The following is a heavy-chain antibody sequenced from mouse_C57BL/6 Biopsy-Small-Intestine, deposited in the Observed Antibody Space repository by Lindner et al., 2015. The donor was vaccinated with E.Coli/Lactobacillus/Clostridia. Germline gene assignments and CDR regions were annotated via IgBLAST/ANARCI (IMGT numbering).Heavy chain of an antibody. J-gene: IGHJ4*01. CDR1: GYTFTTYP. CDR3: ARGSNYNYGMDY. V-gene: IGHV1-47*01. Sequence: VQLQESGAEVVKPGASVKMSCKASGYTFTTYPIEWMKQNHGKSLEWIGNFHPYNDDTKYNEKFKGKATLTVEKSSSTVYLELSRLTSDDSAVYYCARGSNYNYGMDYWGQGTSVTVSS. CDR2: FHPYNDDT. D-gene: IGHD2-5*01.